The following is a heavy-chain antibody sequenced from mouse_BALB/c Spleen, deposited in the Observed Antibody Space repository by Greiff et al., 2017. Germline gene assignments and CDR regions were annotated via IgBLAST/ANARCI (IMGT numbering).Heavy chain of an antibody. D-gene: IGHD2-4*01. CDR2: INPSTGYT. J-gene: IGHJ2*01. Sequence: VQLQQSGAELAKPGASVKMSCKASGYTFTSYWLHWVKQRPGQGLEWIGYINPSTGYTEYHQKFKDKATLTADKSSSTSYMQLSSLTSEDSAVYYCARSTMITRYFDYWGQGTTLTVSS. V-gene: IGHV1-7*01. CDR3: ARSTMITRYFDY. CDR1: GYTFTSYW.